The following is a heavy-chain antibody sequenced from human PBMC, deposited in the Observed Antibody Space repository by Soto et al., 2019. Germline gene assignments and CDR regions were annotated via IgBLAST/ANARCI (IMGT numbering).Heavy chain of an antibody. V-gene: IGHV3-23*01. D-gene: IGHD2-21*02. Sequence: GGSLRLSCEASGFTFSNYAMSWVRRAPGKGLEWVSEITGSGSRTFYADSVKGRFTISRDNSKNTLFLHMNSLRAGDTAVYYCAKDRFSGDCSSTLDFWGQGTLVTVSS. CDR3: AKDRFSGDCSSTLDF. CDR2: ITGSGSRT. CDR1: GFTFSNYA. J-gene: IGHJ4*02.